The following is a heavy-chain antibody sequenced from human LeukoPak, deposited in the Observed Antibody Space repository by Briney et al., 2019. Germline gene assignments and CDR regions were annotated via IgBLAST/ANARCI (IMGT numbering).Heavy chain of an antibody. CDR3: ARDLLPYSSSSFDY. J-gene: IGHJ4*02. CDR2: ISSSSSYI. V-gene: IGHV3-21*01. CDR1: GFTFSSYS. Sequence: PGRSLRLSCAASGFTFSSYSMNWVRQAPGKGLEWVSSISSSSSYIYYADSVKGRFTISRDNAKNSLYLQMNSLRAEDTAVYYCARDLLPYSSSSFDYWGQGTLVTVSS. D-gene: IGHD6-6*01.